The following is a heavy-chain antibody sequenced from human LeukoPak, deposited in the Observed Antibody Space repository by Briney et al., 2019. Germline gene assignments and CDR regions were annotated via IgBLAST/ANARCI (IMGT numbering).Heavy chain of an antibody. CDR2: ISYDGSNK. Sequence: GRSLRLSCAASGFTFSSYGMHWVRQAPGKGLEWVAVISYDGSNKYYADSVKGRFTISRDNSKNTLYLQMNSLRAEDTAVYYCAKVSTGYSYGYPADCWGQGTLVTVSS. CDR1: GFTFSSYG. CDR3: AKVSTGYSYGYPADC. J-gene: IGHJ4*02. D-gene: IGHD5-18*01. V-gene: IGHV3-30*18.